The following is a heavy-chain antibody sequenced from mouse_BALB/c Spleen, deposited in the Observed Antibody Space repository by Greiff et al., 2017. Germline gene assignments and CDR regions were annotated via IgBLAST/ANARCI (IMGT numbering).Heavy chain of an antibody. CDR1: GYAFSSSG. J-gene: IGHJ2*01. V-gene: IGHV1-82*01. D-gene: IGHD1-1*01. CDR2: IYPGDGDT. Sequence: VKLQESGPELVKPGASVKISCKASGYAFSSSGMNWVKQRPGQGLEWIGRIYPGDGDTNYNGKFKGKATLTADKSSSTAYMQLSSLTSVDSAVYFCAGYSPAVEGFDYWGQGTTVTVSS. CDR3: AGYSPAVEGFDY.